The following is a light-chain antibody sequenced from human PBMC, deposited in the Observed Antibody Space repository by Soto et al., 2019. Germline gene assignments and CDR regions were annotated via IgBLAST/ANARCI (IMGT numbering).Light chain of an antibody. CDR3: QHRSIWPVS. Sequence: EIVLTQSPATLSLSPGERATLFCRASQSVSSYLAWYQQKPGQAPRLLIFDASNRATGIPARFSGSGSATDFTLTISSLEPEDFAVYYCQHRSIWPVSCGQGTRLEIK. CDR2: DAS. V-gene: IGKV3-11*01. J-gene: IGKJ5*01. CDR1: QSVSSY.